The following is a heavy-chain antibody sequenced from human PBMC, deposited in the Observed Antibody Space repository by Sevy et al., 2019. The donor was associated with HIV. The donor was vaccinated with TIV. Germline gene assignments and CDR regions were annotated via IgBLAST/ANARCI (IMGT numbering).Heavy chain of an antibody. Sequence: GGSLRLSCVASGFTFSRYGMHWVRQAPGKGLEWVAVIWYDGSNRRYPDSVKGRFIVSRDNSQNILYVQMNSLRAEDTAIYYCARVNYLFNAFDIWGQGTMVTVSS. CDR3: ARVNYLFNAFDI. J-gene: IGHJ3*02. V-gene: IGHV3-33*01. CDR2: IWYDGSNR. CDR1: GFTFSRYG. D-gene: IGHD4-4*01.